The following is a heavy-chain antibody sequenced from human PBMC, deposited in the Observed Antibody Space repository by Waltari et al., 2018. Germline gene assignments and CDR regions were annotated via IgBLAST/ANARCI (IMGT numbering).Heavy chain of an antibody. Sequence: QLQLQESGPGLGKPSETLSLTCTVPGGSISSSRYYWGWILHPPGKGLEWIGSIYYSGSTYYNPSLKSRVTISVDTSKNQFSLKLSSVTAADTAVYYCARQLYEQWLVLEGYWYFDLWGRGTLVTVSS. V-gene: IGHV4-39*07. CDR3: ARQLYEQWLVLEGYWYFDL. D-gene: IGHD6-19*01. CDR2: IYYSGST. CDR1: GGSISSSRYY. J-gene: IGHJ2*01.